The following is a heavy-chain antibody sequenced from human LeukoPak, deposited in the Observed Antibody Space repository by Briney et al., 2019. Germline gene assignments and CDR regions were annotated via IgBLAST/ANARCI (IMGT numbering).Heavy chain of an antibody. J-gene: IGHJ6*02. CDR3: ARRMVATRHRGAYYYYGMDV. V-gene: IGHV3-21*01. CDR2: ISSSSSYM. Sequence: KPGGSLRLSCAASGFTFSTYSVNWVRQAPGKGLDWVSSISSSSSYMYYADSVKGRFTISRDNAKNSLYLQMNSLRAEDTAVYYCARRMVATRHRGAYYYYGMDVWGQGTTVTVSS. D-gene: IGHD5-12*01. CDR1: GFTFSTYS.